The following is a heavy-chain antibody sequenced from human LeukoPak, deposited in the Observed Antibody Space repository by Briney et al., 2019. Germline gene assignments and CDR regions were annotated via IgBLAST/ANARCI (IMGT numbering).Heavy chain of an antibody. CDR1: GFTFSSYA. D-gene: IGHD2-15*01. CDR2: ISGSGGIA. CDR3: AKAGYCSGGSCYGFDY. J-gene: IGHJ4*02. V-gene: IGHV3-23*01. Sequence: PGGSLRLSCAASGFTFSSYAMSWVRQAPGKGLEWVSVISGSGGIAYYADSVKGRFTISRDNSRNTLYLQMNSLRAEDTAVYYCAKAGYCSGGSCYGFDYWGQGTLVTVSS.